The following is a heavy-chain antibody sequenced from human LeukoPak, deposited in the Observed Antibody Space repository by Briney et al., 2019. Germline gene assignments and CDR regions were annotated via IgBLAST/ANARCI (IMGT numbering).Heavy chain of an antibody. CDR3: ARDPIAVADWFDI. CDR1: GGSISSYY. CDR2: IYYSGST. Sequence: SETLPLTCTVSGGSISSYYWSWIRQPPGKGLEWIGYIYYSGSTNYNPSLKSRVTISVDTSKNQFSLKLSSVTAADTAVYYCARDPIAVADWFDIWGQGTMVTVSS. V-gene: IGHV4-59*01. D-gene: IGHD6-19*01. J-gene: IGHJ3*02.